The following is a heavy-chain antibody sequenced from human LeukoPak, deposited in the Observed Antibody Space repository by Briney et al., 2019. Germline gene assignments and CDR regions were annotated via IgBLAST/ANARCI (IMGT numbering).Heavy chain of an antibody. V-gene: IGHV3-9*01. J-gene: IGHJ4*02. CDR2: ISWNSGSI. D-gene: IGHD6-13*01. CDR3: AKDMTYSSSWYHSPFDY. Sequence: GGSLRLSCAASGFTFDDYAMHWVRQAPGKGLEWVSGISWNSGSIGYADSVKGRFTISRDNAKNSLYLQMNSLRAEDTALYYCAKDMTYSSSWYHSPFDYWGQGTLVTVSS. CDR1: GFTFDDYA.